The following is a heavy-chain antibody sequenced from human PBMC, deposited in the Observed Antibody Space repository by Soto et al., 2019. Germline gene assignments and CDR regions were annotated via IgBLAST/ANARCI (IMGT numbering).Heavy chain of an antibody. Sequence: PSETLSLTCAVSGGSISSSNWWSWVRQPPGKGLEWIGEIYPSGSTNYNPSLKSRVTISVDKSKNQFSLKLSSVTAADTAVYYCASSGARRGDGSGSYGVYYDYDGMDGWGKGTTVTV. D-gene: IGHD3-10*01. CDR3: ASSGARRGDGSGSYGVYYDYDGMDG. V-gene: IGHV4-4*02. CDR2: IYPSGST. CDR1: GGSISSSNW. J-gene: IGHJ6*04.